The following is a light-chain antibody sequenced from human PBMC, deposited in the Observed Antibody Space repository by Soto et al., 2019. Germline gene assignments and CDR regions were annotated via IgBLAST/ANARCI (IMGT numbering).Light chain of an antibody. CDR1: QSVSSN. CDR2: GAS. J-gene: IGKJ1*01. CDR3: QVYNIWLRT. V-gene: IGKV3-15*01. Sequence: EIVMPQSPAPGSVSPGERSTLSCRASQSVSSNLAWYQQKPGQAPRLLIYGASTRATGIPARFSGSGSGTEFTLTISSLQSEDFTVYCSQVYNIWLRTFAQGANVDIK.